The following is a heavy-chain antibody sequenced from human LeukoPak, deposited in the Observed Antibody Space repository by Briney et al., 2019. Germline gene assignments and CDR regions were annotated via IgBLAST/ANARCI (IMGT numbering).Heavy chain of an antibody. Sequence: GGSLRLSCAASGFTFSDYYMSWIRQAPGKGLEWVSYISSSGSTIYYADSVKGRFTISRDNAKNSLYLQMNSLRAEDTAVYYCARETYYGSDYYFDYWGQGTLVTVSS. CDR3: ARETYYGSDYYFDY. CDR2: ISSSGSTI. J-gene: IGHJ4*02. CDR1: GFTFSDYY. D-gene: IGHD3-10*01. V-gene: IGHV3-11*04.